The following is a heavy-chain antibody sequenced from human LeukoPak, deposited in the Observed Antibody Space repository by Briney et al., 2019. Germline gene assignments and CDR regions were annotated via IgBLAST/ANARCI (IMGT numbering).Heavy chain of an antibody. V-gene: IGHV3-7*01. J-gene: IGHJ4*02. CDR2: IKQDGTEK. CDR3: TRDTGCPGGTCYSFYDC. Sequence: QPGGSLRLSCAASGFTFSNYWMTWVRQAPGKGLEWVANIKQDGTEKYYVDSVKGRFTISRDNAENSLYLQMNSLRAEDTAVYYCTRDTGCPGGTCYSFYDCWGQGTLVTVSS. CDR1: GFTFSNYW. D-gene: IGHD2-15*01.